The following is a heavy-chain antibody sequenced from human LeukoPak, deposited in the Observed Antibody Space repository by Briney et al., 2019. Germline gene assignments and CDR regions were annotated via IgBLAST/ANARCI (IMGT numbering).Heavy chain of an antibody. CDR3: ARGSRFSYYYDSSGYYYYAFDI. D-gene: IGHD3-22*01. CDR1: GGSFSGYY. V-gene: IGHV4-34*01. Sequence: SETLSLTCAVYGGSFSGYYWSWIRQPPGKGLEWIGEINHSGSTSYNPSLKSRLTISVDTSKNQFSLKLSSVTAADTAVYYCARGSRFSYYYDSSGYYYYAFDIWGQGTMVTVSS. J-gene: IGHJ3*02. CDR2: INHSGST.